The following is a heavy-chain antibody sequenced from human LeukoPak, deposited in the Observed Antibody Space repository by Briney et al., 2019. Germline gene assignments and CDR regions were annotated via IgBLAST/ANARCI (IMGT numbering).Heavy chain of an antibody. D-gene: IGHD3-10*01. Sequence: GASVKVSCKASGYTFTGYYMHCVRQAPGQGLEWMGWINPNSGGTNYAQKFQGRVTMTRDTSISTAYMELSRLRSDDTAVYYCARDLGRFGDSAFDIWGQGTMVTVSS. CDR3: ARDLGRFGDSAFDI. CDR1: GYTFTGYY. CDR2: INPNSGGT. J-gene: IGHJ3*02. V-gene: IGHV1-2*02.